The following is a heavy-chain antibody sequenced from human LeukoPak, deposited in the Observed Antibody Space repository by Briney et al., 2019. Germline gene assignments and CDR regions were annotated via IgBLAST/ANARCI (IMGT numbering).Heavy chain of an antibody. CDR2: IKQDGTER. CDR3: AGAGDYVYY. Sequence: GGSLRLSCEASGFSFSNYWMAWVRQAPGKGLEWVAKIKQDGTERYHLDSVKGRFAISRDNSKSTLYLQMNSLRAEDTAVYYCAGAGDYVYYWGQGTLVTVSS. D-gene: IGHD4-17*01. V-gene: IGHV3-7*03. J-gene: IGHJ4*02. CDR1: GFSFSNYW.